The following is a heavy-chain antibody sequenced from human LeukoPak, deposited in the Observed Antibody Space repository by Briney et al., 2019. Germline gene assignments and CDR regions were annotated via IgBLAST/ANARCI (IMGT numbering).Heavy chain of an antibody. V-gene: IGHV4-59*01. D-gene: IGHD6-13*01. Sequence: SETLSLTCTVSGGSISSYYWSWIRQPPGKGLEWIGYLYNSGHTKYNPSLKSRVTMSLDTSKNEFSLKLSSVTAADTAVYFCARDHLAAAGHYYYGMDVWGQGTAVTVSS. CDR2: LYNSGHT. CDR3: ARDHLAAAGHYYYGMDV. J-gene: IGHJ6*02. CDR1: GGSISSYY.